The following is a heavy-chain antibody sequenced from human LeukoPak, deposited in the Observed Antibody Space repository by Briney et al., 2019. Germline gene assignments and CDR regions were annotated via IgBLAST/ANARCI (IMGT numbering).Heavy chain of an antibody. CDR3: AKVPAGNKVEY. CDR2: ISISGGST. CDR1: GFTFTSYY. D-gene: IGHD6-19*01. J-gene: IGHJ4*02. V-gene: IGHV3-23*01. Sequence: PGGSLRLSCAASGFTFTSYYIHWVRQAPGKGLVWVSGISISGGSTDYADSVKGRFTISRDNSKNTLYLQMNSLRAEDTAVYYCAKVPAGNKVEYWGQGTLVTVSS.